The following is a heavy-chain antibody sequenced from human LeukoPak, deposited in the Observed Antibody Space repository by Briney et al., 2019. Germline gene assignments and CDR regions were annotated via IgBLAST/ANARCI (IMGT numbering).Heavy chain of an antibody. CDR2: INPNSGGT. CDR1: GYTFTGYY. V-gene: IGHV1-2*02. CDR3: ARAVTMVRGVIFFDY. Sequence: ASVKVSCKASGYTFTGYYMHWVRQAPGQGLEWMGWINPNSGGTNYAQKFQGRVTMTRDTSISTAYMELSRLRSDDTAVYYCARAVTMVRGVIFFDYWGQGTLVTVSS. J-gene: IGHJ4*02. D-gene: IGHD3-10*01.